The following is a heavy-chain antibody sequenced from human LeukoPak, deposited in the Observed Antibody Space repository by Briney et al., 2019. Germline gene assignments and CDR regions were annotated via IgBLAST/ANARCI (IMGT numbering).Heavy chain of an antibody. J-gene: IGHJ2*01. CDR3: AKSRGSNWRRYFDL. Sequence: GRSLRLSCAAFGFTFDDYAMHWVRQAPGKGLEWVSSISWNSGSIGYADSVKGRFTISRDNAKNSLYLQMNSLRAEDTALYYCAKSRGSNWRRYFDLWGRGTLITVSS. CDR1: GFTFDDYA. V-gene: IGHV3-9*01. CDR2: ISWNSGSI. D-gene: IGHD6-13*01.